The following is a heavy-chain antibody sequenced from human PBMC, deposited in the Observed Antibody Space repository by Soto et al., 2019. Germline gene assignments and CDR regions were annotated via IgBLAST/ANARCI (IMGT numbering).Heavy chain of an antibody. J-gene: IGHJ3*02. CDR3: ARCETCNRGCSSTSCSRQADAFDI. CDR2: IYYSGST. V-gene: IGHV4-59*08. Sequence: SETLSLTCTVSGGSISSYYWSWIRQPPGKGLEWIGYIYYSGSTNYNPSLKSRVTISVDTSKNQFSLKLSSVTAADTAVYYCARCETCNRGCSSTSCSRQADAFDIWGQGTMVTVSS. D-gene: IGHD2-2*01. CDR1: GGSISSYY.